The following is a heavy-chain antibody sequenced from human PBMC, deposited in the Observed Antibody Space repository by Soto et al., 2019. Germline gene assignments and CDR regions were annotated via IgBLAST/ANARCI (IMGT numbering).Heavy chain of an antibody. Sequence: SVKVSCKASGGTFSSYAISWVRQAPGQGLEWMGGIIPIFGTANYAQKFQGRVTITADESTSTAYMELSSLRSEDTAVYYCARVWLSSSSGQQLVRETAYYYYGMDVWGQGTTVTVSS. V-gene: IGHV1-69*13. D-gene: IGHD6-13*01. CDR3: ARVWLSSSSGQQLVRETAYYYYGMDV. CDR2: IIPIFGTA. J-gene: IGHJ6*02. CDR1: GGTFSSYA.